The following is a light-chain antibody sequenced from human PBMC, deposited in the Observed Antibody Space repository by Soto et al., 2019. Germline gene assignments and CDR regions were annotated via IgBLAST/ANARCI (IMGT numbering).Light chain of an antibody. V-gene: IGKV1-39*01. CDR3: QQSLTIPYT. Sequence: DIQMTQSPSSLSASVRDRVTITCRASQTISTHLNWYQQKPGKAPKLLIYAASTLQSGLPSRFSGSGSGTAFTLTHSSLQPGDFATYYCQQSLTIPYTFGQGPKQGL. J-gene: IGKJ2*01. CDR2: AAS. CDR1: QTISTH.